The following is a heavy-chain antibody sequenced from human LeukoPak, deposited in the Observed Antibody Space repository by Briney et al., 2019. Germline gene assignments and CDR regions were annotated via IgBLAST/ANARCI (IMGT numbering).Heavy chain of an antibody. J-gene: IGHJ4*02. CDR3: ARAGHYYDSSGTIFDY. D-gene: IGHD3-22*01. Sequence: GGSLRLSCAASGFTFSSYSMNWVRQAPGKGLEWVSSISSSSSYIYYADSVKGRFTISRDNAKNSLYLQMNSLRAEDTAVYYCARAGHYYDSSGTIFDYWGQGTLVTVSS. CDR1: GFTFSSYS. CDR2: ISSSSSYI. V-gene: IGHV3-21*01.